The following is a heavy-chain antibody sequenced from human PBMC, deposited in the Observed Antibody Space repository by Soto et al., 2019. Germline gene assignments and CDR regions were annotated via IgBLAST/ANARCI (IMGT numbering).Heavy chain of an antibody. Sequence: SETLSLTCAVSGGSISSGGYSWSWIRQPPGKGLEWIGYIYHSGSTYYNPSLKSRVTISVDRSKNQFSLKLSSVTAADTAVYFCARDGEGGKSDAFDSWGQGTMVTV. CDR3: ARDGEGGKSDAFDS. D-gene: IGHD2-15*01. CDR1: GGSISSGGYS. CDR2: IYHSGST. V-gene: IGHV4-30-2*01. J-gene: IGHJ3*02.